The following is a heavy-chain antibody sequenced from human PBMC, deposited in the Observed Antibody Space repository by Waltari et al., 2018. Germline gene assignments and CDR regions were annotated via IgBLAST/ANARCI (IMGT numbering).Heavy chain of an antibody. V-gene: IGHV4-59*02. CDR3: ARGQYCSGGSCYPYYYYGMDV. D-gene: IGHD2-15*01. CDR1: GGSVSTSS. CDR2: IYYSGSA. J-gene: IGHJ6*02. Sequence: QVQLQESRPGLVKPSSTLSLTCTVSGGSVSTSSWSWIRHPPGQGLEWIGYIYYSGSANYNPSLKSRLTISLDTSKNQFSLKLSSVTAADTAVYYCARGQYCSGGSCYPYYYYGMDVWGQGTTVTVSS.